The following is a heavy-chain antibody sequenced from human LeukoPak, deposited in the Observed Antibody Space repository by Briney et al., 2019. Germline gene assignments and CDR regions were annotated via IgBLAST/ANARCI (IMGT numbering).Heavy chain of an antibody. CDR1: GGSFSGYY. V-gene: IGHV4-34*01. CDR2: INHSGST. J-gene: IGHJ6*03. Sequence: PSETLSLTCAVYGGSFSGYYWTWIPHPPGKGLEWIGEINHSGSTNYNPSLKGRVTISVDTSKNQFSLKLSSVTAADTAVYYCARGRRIQLWSRPDYYMDVWGKGTTVTVSS. CDR3: ARGRRIQLWSRPDYYMDV. D-gene: IGHD5-18*01.